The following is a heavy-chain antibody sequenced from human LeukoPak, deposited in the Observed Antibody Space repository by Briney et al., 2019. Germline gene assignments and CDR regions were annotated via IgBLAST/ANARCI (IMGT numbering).Heavy chain of an antibody. D-gene: IGHD6-19*01. J-gene: IGHJ3*02. CDR2: IYYSGST. Sequence: SETLSLTCTVSGGSISSYYWSWIRQPPGKGLEGIGYIYYSGSTNYNPSLKSRVTISVDTSKNQFSLKLSSVTAADTAVYYCARDFTVAGTGAFDIWGQGTMVTVSS. CDR1: GGSISSYY. V-gene: IGHV4-59*01. CDR3: ARDFTVAGTGAFDI.